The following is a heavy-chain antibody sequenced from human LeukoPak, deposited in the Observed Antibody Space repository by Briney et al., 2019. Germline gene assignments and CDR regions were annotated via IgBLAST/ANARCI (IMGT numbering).Heavy chain of an antibody. V-gene: IGHV4-61*08. J-gene: IGHJ6*02. D-gene: IGHD6-19*01. CDR3: ARKLGIAVGDYYYYGLDV. CDR2: IYYSGST. CDR1: GGSISSGDYY. Sequence: SETLSLTCTVSGGSISSGDYYWSWIRQPPGKGLEWIGYIYYSGSTNYNPSLQSRVTVSIDTSKDQFSLKVRSVTPADTAVYYCARKLGIAVGDYYYYGLDVWGQGTTVTVSS.